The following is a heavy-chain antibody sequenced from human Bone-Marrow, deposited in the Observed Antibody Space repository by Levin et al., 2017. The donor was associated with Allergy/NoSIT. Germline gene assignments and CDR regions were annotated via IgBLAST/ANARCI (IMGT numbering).Heavy chain of an antibody. CDR2: IFYTGST. CDR1: GGSISSHY. J-gene: IGHJ3*02. Sequence: SETLSLTCTVSGGSISSHYWSWLRQTPGKGLEWIGYIFYTGSTFYNPSLKSRVTISVDTSKIQFSLKLRSVTAADTARYYCARSDTATPYGIDMWGQGTMVTVSS. D-gene: IGHD5-18*01. CDR3: ARSDTATPYGIDM. V-gene: IGHV4-59*11.